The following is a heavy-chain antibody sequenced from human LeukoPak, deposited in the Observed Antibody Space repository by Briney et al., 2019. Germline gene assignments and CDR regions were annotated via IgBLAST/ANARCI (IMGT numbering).Heavy chain of an antibody. J-gene: IGHJ5*02. D-gene: IGHD3-10*01. CDR3: ARRVRRGDNWFDP. V-gene: IGHV1-2*02. CDR1: GYTFTGYY. CDR2: INPNSGDT. Sequence: ASVKVSCKASGYTFTGYYIHWVRQAPGQGLEWMGWINPNSGDTNYAQKFQGRVTITTDTSISTAYMELSSLRSDDTTVYYCARRVRRGDNWFDPWGQGTLVTVSS.